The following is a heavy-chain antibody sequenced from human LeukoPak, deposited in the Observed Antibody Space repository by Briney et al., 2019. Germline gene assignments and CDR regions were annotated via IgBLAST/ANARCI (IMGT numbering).Heavy chain of an antibody. CDR2: IYYSGST. Sequence: PSETLSLTCTVSGGSISNHYCNWIRQSPGKELEWIGYIYYSGSTYYNPSLKSRVTISVDTSKNQFSLKLSSVTAADTAVYYCARVYCSSTSCYKRSLWFDPWGQGTLVTVSS. D-gene: IGHD2-2*02. CDR3: ARVYCSSTSCYKRSLWFDP. J-gene: IGHJ5*02. V-gene: IGHV4-59*06. CDR1: GGSISNHY.